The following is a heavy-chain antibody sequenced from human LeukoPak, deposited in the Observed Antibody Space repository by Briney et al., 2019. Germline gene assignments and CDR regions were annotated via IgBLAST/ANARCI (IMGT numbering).Heavy chain of an antibody. CDR2: IYYSGST. D-gene: IGHD5-12*01. CDR3: AREKWQTVDY. J-gene: IGHJ4*02. Sequence: SETLSLTCTVSGGSISSGSYYWSWIRQPAGKGLEWIGYIYYSGSTNYNPSLKSRVTISVDTSKNQFSLKLSSVTAADTAVYYCAREKWQTVDYWGQGTLVTVSS. V-gene: IGHV4-61*10. CDR1: GGSISSGSYY.